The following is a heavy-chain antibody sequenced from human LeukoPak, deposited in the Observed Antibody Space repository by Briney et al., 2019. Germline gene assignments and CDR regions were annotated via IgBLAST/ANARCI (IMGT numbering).Heavy chain of an antibody. CDR2: INHSGST. V-gene: IGHV4-39*07. D-gene: IGHD2-15*01. Sequence: ASETLSLTCTVSSGSISSTNYYWSWIRQPPGKGLEWIGEINHSGSTNSNPSLKSRVTISVDTSKNQFSLKLSSVTAADTAVYYCARRLLGYCSGGSCYSGYFQHWGQGTLVTVSS. CDR1: SGSISSTNYY. J-gene: IGHJ1*01. CDR3: ARRLLGYCSGGSCYSGYFQH.